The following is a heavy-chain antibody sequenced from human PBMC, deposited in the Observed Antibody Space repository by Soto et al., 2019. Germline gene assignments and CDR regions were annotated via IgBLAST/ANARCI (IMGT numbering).Heavy chain of an antibody. V-gene: IGHV4-59*01. CDR1: GGSISSYY. J-gene: IGHJ6*02. Sequence: SETLSLTCTVSGGSISSYYWSWIRQPLGKGLEWIGYIYYSGSTNYNPSLKSRVTISVDTSKNQFSLKLSSVTAADTAVYYCARDLPTNYDFWSGPRDYYYYGMDVWGQGTTVTVSS. D-gene: IGHD3-3*01. CDR2: IYYSGST. CDR3: ARDLPTNYDFWSGPRDYYYYGMDV.